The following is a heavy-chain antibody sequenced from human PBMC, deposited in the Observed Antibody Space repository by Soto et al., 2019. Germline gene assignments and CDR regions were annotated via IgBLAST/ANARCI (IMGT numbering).Heavy chain of an antibody. CDR2: IIAIFGTP. CDR1: GGSFNSYP. J-gene: IGHJ4*02. V-gene: IGHV1-69*12. D-gene: IGHD1-1*01. Sequence: QVRLVQSGAEVKKPGSSVKVSCTASGGSFNSYPLTWVRQAPGQGLEWMGGIIAIFGTPKYAPKFQGRVTITADESTNTGYMQLSSLRSEDTAIYYCAPVSGEGYNPDFDYWGQGTLVTVSS. CDR3: APVSGEGYNPDFDY.